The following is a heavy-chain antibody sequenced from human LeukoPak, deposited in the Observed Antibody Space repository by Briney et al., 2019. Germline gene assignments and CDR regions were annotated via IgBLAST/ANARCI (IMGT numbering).Heavy chain of an antibody. CDR2: IIPIFGTA. V-gene: IGHV1-69*01. Sequence: SVKVSCKASGGTFSSYAISWVRQAPGQGLEWMGGIIPIFGTANYAQKFQGRVTITADESTSTAYMELSSLRSEDTAVYYCARDLSHRTYYDILTGYYDTYYFDYWGQGTLVTVSS. D-gene: IGHD3-9*01. J-gene: IGHJ4*02. CDR3: ARDLSHRTYYDILTGYYDTYYFDY. CDR1: GGTFSSYA.